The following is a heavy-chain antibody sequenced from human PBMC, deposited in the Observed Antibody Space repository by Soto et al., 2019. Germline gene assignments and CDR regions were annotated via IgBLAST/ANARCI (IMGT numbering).Heavy chain of an antibody. Sequence: TLSLACPVSGDCITSGVYYWSWVRHHPGKGLEWVGSICYTGDTYFNPSLKSRITVSMDTSKNEFSLKLTSVTSADTAVYLCARGAPRPRDVPTYFHRWGQGTLVTVSS. CDR1: GDCITSGVYY. D-gene: IGHD2-2*01. V-gene: IGHV4-30-4*08. CDR3: ARGAPRPRDVPTYFHR. CDR2: ICYTGDT. J-gene: IGHJ1*01.